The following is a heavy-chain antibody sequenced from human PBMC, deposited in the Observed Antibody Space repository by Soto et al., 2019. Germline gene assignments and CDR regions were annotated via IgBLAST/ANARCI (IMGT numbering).Heavy chain of an antibody. CDR1: GYTFTTYY. CDR3: ARVGVGGAAGEDWFDP. CDR2: INPSTGTT. Sequence: QVRLVQSGPEVKKPGASVKVSCKAFGYTFTTYYMHWVRQAPGQGLEWMGVINPSTGTTNSAQKFQDRVTLTRDRSTSTVYMELTTLRSEDTAVYYCARVGVGGAAGEDWFDPWGQGTLVTVSS. D-gene: IGHD6-13*01. J-gene: IGHJ5*02. V-gene: IGHV1-46*01.